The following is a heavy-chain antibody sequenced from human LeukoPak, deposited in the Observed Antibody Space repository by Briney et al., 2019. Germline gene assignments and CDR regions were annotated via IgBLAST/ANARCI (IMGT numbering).Heavy chain of an antibody. CDR3: AKGGRGIGYSSSWYLN. CDR1: GFTFSSYW. V-gene: IGHV3-7*03. Sequence: GGSLRLSCAASGFTFSSYWMSWVRQAPGKGLEWVANIKQDGSEKYYVDSVKGRFTISRDNAKNSLYLQMNSLRAEDTAVYYCAKGGRGIGYSSSWYLNWGQGTLVTVSS. J-gene: IGHJ4*02. CDR2: IKQDGSEK. D-gene: IGHD6-13*01.